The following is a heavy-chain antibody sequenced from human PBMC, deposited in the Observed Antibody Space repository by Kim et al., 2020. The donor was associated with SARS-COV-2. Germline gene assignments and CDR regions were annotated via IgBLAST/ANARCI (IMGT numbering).Heavy chain of an antibody. CDR3: ARDPPEGPIGGYFDY. J-gene: IGHJ4*02. D-gene: IGHD3-16*02. CDR1: GYTFTSYY. Sequence: ASVKVSCKASGYTFTSYYMHWVRQAPGQGLEWMGIINPSGGSTSYAQKFQDRVTMTRDTSTSTVYMELSSLRSEDTAVYYCARDPPEGPIGGYFDYWGQGTLVTVSS. V-gene: IGHV1-46*01. CDR2: INPSGGST.